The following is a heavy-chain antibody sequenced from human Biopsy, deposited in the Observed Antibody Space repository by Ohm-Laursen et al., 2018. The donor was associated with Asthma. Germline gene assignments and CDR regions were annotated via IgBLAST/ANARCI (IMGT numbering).Heavy chain of an antibody. Sequence: TLSLTCYVYPGSFSGFFRTWIRQSPGKGLEWIGETNERGVTNNNPSLKSRVIISIDTYWNRVSLKLPSVTAADTAVYYCARGPELDVWGQGTTVTVSS. J-gene: IGHJ6*02. CDR1: PGSFSGFF. CDR2: TNERGVT. V-gene: IGHV4-34*01. CDR3: ARGPELDV.